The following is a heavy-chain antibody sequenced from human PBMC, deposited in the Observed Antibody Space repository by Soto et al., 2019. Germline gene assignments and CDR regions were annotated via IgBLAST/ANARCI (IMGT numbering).Heavy chain of an antibody. V-gene: IGHV4-34*01. CDR3: ARGTRGPHGSGSKYYYYGMDV. D-gene: IGHD3-10*01. Sequence: SETLSLTCAVYGGSFSGYYWSWIRQPPGKGLEWIVEINHGGSTNYNPSLKSRVTISVDTSKNQFSLKLSSVTAADTAVYYCARGTRGPHGSGSKYYYYGMDVWGQGTTVTVS. CDR1: GGSFSGYY. CDR2: INHGGST. J-gene: IGHJ6*02.